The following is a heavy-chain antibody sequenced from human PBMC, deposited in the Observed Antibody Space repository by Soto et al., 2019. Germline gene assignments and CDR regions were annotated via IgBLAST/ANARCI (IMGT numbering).Heavy chain of an antibody. V-gene: IGHV4-59*07. D-gene: IGHD2-15*01. Sequence: QVQLQESGPALVRPSDSLSLMCSVSGVPITTFYWSWIRQAPGKGLEYIGYIYYGGSTHYNPALKSRVTISVDTANNEFSLKLRSVTAADTAAYYCARGHLLHYHYGLDVWGQGTTVIV. J-gene: IGHJ6*02. CDR3: ARGHLLHYHYGLDV. CDR2: IYYGGST. CDR1: GVPITTFY.